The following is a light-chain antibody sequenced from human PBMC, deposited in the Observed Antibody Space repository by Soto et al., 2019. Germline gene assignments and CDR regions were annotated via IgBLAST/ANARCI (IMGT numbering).Light chain of an antibody. J-gene: IGLJ2*01. CDR1: NNDVGGFNF. CDR2: DVD. V-gene: IGLV2-14*03. CDR3: SSYTGRSTVI. Sequence: QSVLTQPASVSGSPGQSITISCTGTNNDVGGFNFVSWYQQHPGKAPKLLIYDVDDRPSGVSNRFSGSRSGNTASLTISGLQAEDEADYYCSSYTGRSTVIFGGGTKLTVL.